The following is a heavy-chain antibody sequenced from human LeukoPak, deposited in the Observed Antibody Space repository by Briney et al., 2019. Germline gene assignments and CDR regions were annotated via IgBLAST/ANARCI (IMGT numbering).Heavy chain of an antibody. D-gene: IGHD3-22*01. Sequence: PSETLSLTCAVYGGSFSAYYWSWIRQPPGKGLEWIGEINHSGSTSYNPSLKSRVTISVDTSKNQFSLRLSSVTAADTAVYYCARGGGSSGYYIDYWGQGPLVTVSS. CDR2: INHSGST. V-gene: IGHV4-34*01. J-gene: IGHJ4*02. CDR1: GGSFSAYY. CDR3: ARGGGSSGYYIDY.